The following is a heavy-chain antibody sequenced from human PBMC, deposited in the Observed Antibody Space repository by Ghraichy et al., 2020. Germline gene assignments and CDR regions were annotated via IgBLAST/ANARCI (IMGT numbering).Heavy chain of an antibody. CDR2: IDWDDDK. CDR3: ARIREPYSSGWPDY. CDR1: GFSLSTSGMC. D-gene: IGHD6-19*01. V-gene: IGHV2-70*01. J-gene: IGHJ4*02. Sequence: QTLSLTCTFSGFSLSTSGMCVSWIRQPPGKALEWLALIDWDDDKYYSTSLKTRLTISKDTSKNQVVLTMTNMDPVDTATYYCARIREPYSSGWPDYWGQGTLVTVSS.